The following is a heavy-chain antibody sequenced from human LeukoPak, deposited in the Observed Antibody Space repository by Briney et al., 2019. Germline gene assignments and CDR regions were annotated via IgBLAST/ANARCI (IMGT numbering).Heavy chain of an antibody. CDR1: GGTFSSYA. CDR2: IIPIFGTA. Sequence: SVKVSCKASGGTFSSYAISWVRQAPGQGLEWMGGIIPIFGTANYAQKFQGRVTITADKSTSTAYMELSSLRSEDTAVYYCARDLGYCSSTSCNPYYYYYYMDVWGKGTTVTVSS. CDR3: ARDLGYCSSTSCNPYYYYYYMDV. J-gene: IGHJ6*03. D-gene: IGHD2-2*01. V-gene: IGHV1-69*06.